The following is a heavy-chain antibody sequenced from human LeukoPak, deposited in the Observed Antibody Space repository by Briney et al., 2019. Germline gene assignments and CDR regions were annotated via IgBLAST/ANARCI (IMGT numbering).Heavy chain of an antibody. V-gene: IGHV3-30*18. Sequence: PGGSLRLSCAASRFTFSSYGMHWVRQAPGKGLEWVAVISYDGSNKYYADSVKGRFTISRDNSKNTLYLQMNSLRAEDTAVYYCAKGVGWFGESHFDYWGQGTLVTVSS. CDR1: RFTFSSYG. D-gene: IGHD3-10*01. J-gene: IGHJ4*02. CDR2: ISYDGSNK. CDR3: AKGVGWFGESHFDY.